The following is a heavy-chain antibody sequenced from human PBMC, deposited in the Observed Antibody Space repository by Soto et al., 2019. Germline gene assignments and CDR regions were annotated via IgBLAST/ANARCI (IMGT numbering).Heavy chain of an antibody. Sequence: QVQLVESGGGVVQPGRSLRLSCAASGFTFSSYGMHWVRQAPGKGLEWVAVISYDGSNKYYADSVKGRFTISRDNSKNTLYLQMNSLRAEDTAVYYCARGQGAVSHFDYWGQGTLATVSS. J-gene: IGHJ4*02. CDR3: ARGQGAVSHFDY. D-gene: IGHD6-19*01. CDR2: ISYDGSNK. V-gene: IGHV3-30*03. CDR1: GFTFSSYG.